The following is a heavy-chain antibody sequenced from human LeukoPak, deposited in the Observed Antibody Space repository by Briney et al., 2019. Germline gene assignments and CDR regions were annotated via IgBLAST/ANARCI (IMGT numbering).Heavy chain of an antibody. V-gene: IGHV4-39*01. CDR1: GGSISSYY. Sequence: SETLSLTCTVSGGSISSYYWGWIRQPPGKGLEWIGSIYYSGSTYYNPSLKSRVTISVDTSKNQFSLKLSSVTAADTAVYYCATSQDYGDYAPVPHDYWGQGTLVTVSS. CDR2: IYYSGST. CDR3: ATSQDYGDYAPVPHDY. D-gene: IGHD4-17*01. J-gene: IGHJ4*02.